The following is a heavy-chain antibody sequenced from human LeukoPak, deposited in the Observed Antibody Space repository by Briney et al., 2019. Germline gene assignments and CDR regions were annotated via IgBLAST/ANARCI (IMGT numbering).Heavy chain of an antibody. V-gene: IGHV3-53*01. Sequence: GGSLRLSCAASGFTVSSDYMTWVRRAPGKGLEWISVIYSAGSTYYADSVKGHFTISRDNSKNTLYLQMNSLRAEDTAVYYCAKETSSSFDYWGQGTLVTVSS. J-gene: IGHJ4*02. CDR1: GFTVSSDY. CDR3: AKETSSSFDY. CDR2: IYSAGST. D-gene: IGHD6-6*01.